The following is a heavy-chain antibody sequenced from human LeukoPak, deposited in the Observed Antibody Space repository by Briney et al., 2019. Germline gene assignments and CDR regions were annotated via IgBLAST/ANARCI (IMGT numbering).Heavy chain of an antibody. V-gene: IGHV3-74*01. J-gene: IGHJ4*02. CDR2: INSDGSRT. D-gene: IGHD4-17*01. CDR1: GFTFSSFW. CDR3: ARLERSSTYGPYFDY. Sequence: PGGSLRLSCAASGFTFSSFWMHWVRQAPGKGLVWVSRINSDGSRTSYADSVKGRFTISRDNAKNTLYLQMNSLRAEDTAVYYCARLERSSTYGPYFDYWGQGTLVTVSS.